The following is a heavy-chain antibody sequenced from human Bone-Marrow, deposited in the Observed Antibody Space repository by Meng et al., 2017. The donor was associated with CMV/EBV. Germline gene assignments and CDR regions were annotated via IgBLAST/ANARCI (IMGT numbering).Heavy chain of an antibody. CDR3: ASVYYDFWSGYFDY. CDR1: GFTFSSYS. D-gene: IGHD3-3*01. Sequence: GESLKISCSASGFTFSSYSMNWVRQAPGKGLEWVSSISSSSSYIYYADSVKGRFTISRDNAKNSLYLQMNSLRSEDTAVYYCASVYYDFWSGYFDYWGRGTLDTVSS. V-gene: IGHV3-21*01. CDR2: ISSSSSYI. J-gene: IGHJ4*02.